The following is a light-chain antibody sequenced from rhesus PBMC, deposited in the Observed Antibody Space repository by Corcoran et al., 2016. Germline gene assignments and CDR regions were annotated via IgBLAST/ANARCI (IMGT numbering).Light chain of an antibody. CDR1: QSLLHSNGNTY. CDR2: KVT. V-gene: IGKV2S2*01. CDR3: MQSTKDPFT. Sequence: DIVMTQTPLSLPVTPGEPASIYCRSSQSLLHSNGNTYLDWYLQKPGQSPRLLIYKVTTRESGVPDRCSGSGSCTDFTLKIRRVEPEDVGVYYCMQSTKDPFTFGPGTKLDIK. J-gene: IGKJ3*01.